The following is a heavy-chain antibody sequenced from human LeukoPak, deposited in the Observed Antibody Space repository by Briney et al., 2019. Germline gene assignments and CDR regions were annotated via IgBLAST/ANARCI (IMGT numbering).Heavy chain of an antibody. Sequence: GGSLRLSCAASGFNFSMYSMSWVRQAPGKGLEWVSAIRSTGVDTYYADSVRGRFTISRDNSRGTLSLQMNSLRAEDTAVYFCAILSWDGRGSFYWGQGALVTVSS. J-gene: IGHJ4*02. D-gene: IGHD2/OR15-2a*01. CDR3: AILSWDGRGSFY. V-gene: IGHV3-23*01. CDR1: GFNFSMYS. CDR2: IRSTGVDT.